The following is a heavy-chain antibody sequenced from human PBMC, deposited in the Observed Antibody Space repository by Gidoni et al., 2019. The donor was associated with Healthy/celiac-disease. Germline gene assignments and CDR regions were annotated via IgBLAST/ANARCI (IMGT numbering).Heavy chain of an antibody. CDR1: GGSFSGYY. V-gene: IGHV4-34*01. D-gene: IGHD2-21*02. Sequence: QVQLQQWGAGLLKPSETLSLTCAVYGGSFSGYYWSWIRQPPGKGLEWIGEINHSGSTNYNPSLKSRVTISVDTSKNQFSLKLSSVTAADTAVYYCARGRGSPAIVLRRSRDFDYWGQGTLVTVSS. CDR2: INHSGST. J-gene: IGHJ4*02. CDR3: ARGRGSPAIVLRRSRDFDY.